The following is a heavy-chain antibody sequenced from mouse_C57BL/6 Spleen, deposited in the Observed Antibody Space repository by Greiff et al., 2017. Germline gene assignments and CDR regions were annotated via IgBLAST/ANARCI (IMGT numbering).Heavy chain of an antibody. CDR2: INPSTGGT. CDR1: GYSFTGYY. J-gene: IGHJ4*01. V-gene: IGHV1-42*01. CDR3: ARKGLRLYAMDY. Sequence: EVKLQESGPELVKPGASVKISCKASGYSFTGYYMNWVKQSPEKSLEWIGEINPSTGGTTYNQKFKAKATLTVDKTSSTAYMQLQSLKSEDSAVYYCARKGLRLYAMDYWGQGTSVTVSS. D-gene: IGHD3-2*02.